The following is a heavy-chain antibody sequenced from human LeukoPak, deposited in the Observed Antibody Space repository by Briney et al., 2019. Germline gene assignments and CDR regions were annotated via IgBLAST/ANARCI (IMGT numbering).Heavy chain of an antibody. D-gene: IGHD3-16*01. CDR3: AKGGGYFQN. Sequence: GGSLRLSCAASGFTFSSYAMSWVRQAPGKGLEWVSTISGNGGTTYYADSVKGRFTISRDISENTLYPKMNSLRAEDTALYYCAKGGGYFQNWGQGTLVTVSS. V-gene: IGHV3-23*01. CDR2: ISGNGGTT. J-gene: IGHJ1*01. CDR1: GFTFSSYA.